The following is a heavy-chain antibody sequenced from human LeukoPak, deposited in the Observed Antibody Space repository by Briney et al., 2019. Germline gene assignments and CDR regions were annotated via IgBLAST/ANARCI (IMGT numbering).Heavy chain of an antibody. Sequence: GASVKVSCKASGYTFTNYDINWVRQAPGQGLEWMGWINPNSGGTNYAQKFQGRVTMTRDTSISTAYMELSRLRSDDTAVYYCARIPEYYDFWSGPESDYWGQGTLVTVSS. CDR2: INPNSGGT. D-gene: IGHD3-3*01. CDR1: GYTFTNYD. CDR3: ARIPEYYDFWSGPESDY. V-gene: IGHV1-2*02. J-gene: IGHJ4*02.